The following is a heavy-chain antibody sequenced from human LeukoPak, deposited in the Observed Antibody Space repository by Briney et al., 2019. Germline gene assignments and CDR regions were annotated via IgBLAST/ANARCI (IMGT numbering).Heavy chain of an antibody. CDR1: GYTFTSYG. Sequence: ASVNVSCKASGYTFTSYGISWVRQAPGQGLEWMGWISAYNGNTNYAQKLQGRVTMTTDTSTSTAYMELRSLRSDDTAVYYCARRPSVVVAATRYYYGMDVWGQGTTVTVSS. V-gene: IGHV1-18*01. D-gene: IGHD2-15*01. CDR3: ARRPSVVVAATRYYYGMDV. CDR2: ISAYNGNT. J-gene: IGHJ6*02.